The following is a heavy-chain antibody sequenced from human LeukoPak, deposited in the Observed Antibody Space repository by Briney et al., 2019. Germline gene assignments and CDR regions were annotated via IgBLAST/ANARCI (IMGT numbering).Heavy chain of an antibody. V-gene: IGHV3-74*01. CDR1: GFTFDDYA. CDR3: VRGASLAYYMDV. Sequence: GGSLRLSCAASGFTFDDYAMHWVRQAPGKGLVWVSRINTDGSRTNYADSVKGRFAISRDDAKNTVHLQMYSLGAEDSAVYHCVRGASLAYYMDVWGKGTTVTVSS. CDR2: INTDGSRT. D-gene: IGHD3-16*02. J-gene: IGHJ6*03.